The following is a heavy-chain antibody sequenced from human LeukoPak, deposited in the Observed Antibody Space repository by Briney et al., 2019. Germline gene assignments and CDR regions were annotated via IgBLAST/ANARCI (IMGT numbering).Heavy chain of an antibody. CDR3: ARGGGTGDY. V-gene: IGHV3-48*03. J-gene: IGHJ4*02. CDR1: GLTFSSYE. CDR2: IGSSGITI. Sequence: GGSLRLSCAASGLTFSSYEMNWVRQAPGRGLEWLSYIGSSGITIYYADSVKGRFTISRDNAKNSLYLQMNSLRAEDTAVYYCARGGGTGDYWGQGTLVTVSS. D-gene: IGHD1-14*01.